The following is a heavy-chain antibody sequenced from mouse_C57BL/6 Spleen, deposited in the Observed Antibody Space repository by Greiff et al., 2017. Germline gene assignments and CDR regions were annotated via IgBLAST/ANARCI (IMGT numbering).Heavy chain of an antibody. CDR3: AKTMITNAMDY. D-gene: IGHD2-4*01. CDR2: ISSGSSTI. CDR1: GFTFSDYG. Sequence: DVKLVESGGGLVKPGGSLKLSCAASGFTFSDYGMHWVRQAPEKGLEWVAYISSGSSTIYYADTVKGRFTISRDNAKNTLFLQMTSLRSEDTAMYYCAKTMITNAMDYWGQGTSVTVSS. J-gene: IGHJ4*01. V-gene: IGHV5-17*01.